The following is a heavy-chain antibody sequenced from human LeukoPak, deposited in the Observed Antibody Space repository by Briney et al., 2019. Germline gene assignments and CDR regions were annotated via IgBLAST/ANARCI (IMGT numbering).Heavy chain of an antibody. D-gene: IGHD1-26*01. CDR3: ARGRVEAYAFDY. CDR2: IYYSGST. J-gene: IGHJ4*02. V-gene: IGHV4-30-4*01. Sequence: SETLSLTCTVSGGSISNGDFYWSWIRQPPGKGLEWIGYIYYSGSTYYNPSLKSRLTMSVDTSKTQFSLNLSSVTAADTAVYFCARGRVEAYAFDYWGQGTLVTVS. CDR1: GGSISNGDFY.